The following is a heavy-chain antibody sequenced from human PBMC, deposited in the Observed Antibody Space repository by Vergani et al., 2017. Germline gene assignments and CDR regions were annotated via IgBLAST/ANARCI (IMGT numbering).Heavy chain of an antibody. CDR3: AKARGGFEQWLNFPFHY. Sequence: EVQLVESGGGLVQPGRSLRLSCAASGFTFDDYAMHWVRQAPGKGLEWVSGISWNSGSIGYADSVKGRFTISRDNAKNSRYLQMNSLRAEDTALYYCAKARGGFEQWLNFPFHYWGQGTLVTVSS. J-gene: IGHJ4*02. CDR2: ISWNSGSI. D-gene: IGHD6-19*01. CDR1: GFTFDDYA. V-gene: IGHV3-9*01.